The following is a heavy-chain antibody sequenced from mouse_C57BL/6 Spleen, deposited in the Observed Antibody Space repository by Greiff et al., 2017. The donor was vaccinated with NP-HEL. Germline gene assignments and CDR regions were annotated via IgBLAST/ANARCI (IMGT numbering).Heavy chain of an antibody. J-gene: IGHJ2*01. V-gene: IGHV1-26*01. CDR1: GYTFTDYY. Sequence: EVQLQQSGPELVKPGASVKISCKASGYTFTDYYMNWVKQSHGKSLEWIGDINPNNGGTSYNQKFKGKATLTVDKSSSTAYMELRSLTSEDSAVYYCARSYYSNLAYFDYWGQGTTLTVSS. CDR2: INPNNGGT. D-gene: IGHD2-5*01. CDR3: ARSYYSNLAYFDY.